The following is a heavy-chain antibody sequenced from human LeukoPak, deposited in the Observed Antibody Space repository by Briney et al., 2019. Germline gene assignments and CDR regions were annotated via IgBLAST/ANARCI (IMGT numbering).Heavy chain of an antibody. J-gene: IGHJ4*02. Sequence: PGGSLRLSCAASGFTFSSYAMHWVRQAPGKGLEWVAVISYDGSNKYYADSVKGRFTISRDNSKNTLYLQMNSLRAEDTAVYYCAKDPPLRTFLGHTPKIWGQGTLVTVSS. CDR1: GFTFSSYA. CDR3: AKDPPLRTFLGHTPKI. V-gene: IGHV3-30-3*01. D-gene: IGHD3-16*01. CDR2: ISYDGSNK.